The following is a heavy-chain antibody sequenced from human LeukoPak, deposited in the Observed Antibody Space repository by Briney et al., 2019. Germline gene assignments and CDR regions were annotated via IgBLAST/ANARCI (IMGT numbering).Heavy chain of an antibody. CDR1: GYTLTDLS. Sequence: ASVKVSCKVSGYTLTDLSMHWVRQALGKGLEWLGGFDPEDGETIYAQKFQGRVPLAEDTSTDTAYMELSSLRSEDTAAYYCATDIPRRVRGVVYSSFGMDVWGQGTTVTVSS. J-gene: IGHJ6*02. CDR3: ATDIPRRVRGVVYSSFGMDV. D-gene: IGHD3-10*01. CDR2: FDPEDGET. V-gene: IGHV1-24*01.